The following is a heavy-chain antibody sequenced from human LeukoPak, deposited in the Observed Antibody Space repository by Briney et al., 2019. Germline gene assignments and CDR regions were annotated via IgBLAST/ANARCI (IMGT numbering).Heavy chain of an antibody. V-gene: IGHV4-59*12. CDR2: IDYSGST. CDR1: GGSISSYY. J-gene: IGHJ4*02. D-gene: IGHD4-17*01. Sequence: SETLSLTCTVSGGSISSYYWSWIRQPPGKGLEWIGYIDYSGSTNYNPSLKSRVTISVDTSKNQFSLKLSSVTAADTAVYYCARGTHYGDYAFFDYWGQGTLVTVSS. CDR3: ARGTHYGDYAFFDY.